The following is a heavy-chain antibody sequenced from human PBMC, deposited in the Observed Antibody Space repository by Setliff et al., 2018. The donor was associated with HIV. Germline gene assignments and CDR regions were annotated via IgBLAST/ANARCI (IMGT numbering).Heavy chain of an antibody. J-gene: IGHJ6*03. V-gene: IGHV4-59*12. CDR2: IYYSGST. CDR3: ARDATSEGYMDV. Sequence: SETLSLTCTVSGASISSFYWSWIRQPPGKGLDWIGYIYYSGSTNYNPSLKSRVTMSVDTSKNRFSLRLNSVTAADTAMYFCARDATSEGYMDVWGKGTTVTVSS. CDR1: GASISSFY.